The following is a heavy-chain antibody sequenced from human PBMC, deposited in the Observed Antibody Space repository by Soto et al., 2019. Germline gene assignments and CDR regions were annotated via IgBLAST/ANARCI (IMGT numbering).Heavy chain of an antibody. CDR3: AREGVAPYYYYGTDV. CDR2: ISTYNGDT. Sequence: QVQLVQSGAEVKKPGASVKVSCKASGYTFTRSGISWVRQAPGQGLEWMGWISTYNGDTNYAQTFQGRVTMTTDTSTRTAYMNLGSLKSDDTAVYYCAREGVAPYYYYGTDVWGQGTPVTVSS. J-gene: IGHJ6*02. CDR1: GYTFTRSG. V-gene: IGHV1-18*01. D-gene: IGHD5-12*01.